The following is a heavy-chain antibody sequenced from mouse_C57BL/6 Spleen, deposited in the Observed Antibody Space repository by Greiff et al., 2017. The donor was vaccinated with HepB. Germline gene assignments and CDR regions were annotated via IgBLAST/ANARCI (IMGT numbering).Heavy chain of an antibody. D-gene: IGHD1-1*01. Sequence: EVKLMESGGGLVKPGGSLKLSCAASGFTFSDYGMHWVRQAPEKGLEWVAYISSGSSTIYYADTVKGRFTISRDNAKNTLFLQMTSLRSEDTAMYYCARDYYGSSYVDFDYWGQGTTLTVSS. V-gene: IGHV5-17*01. CDR2: ISSGSSTI. CDR3: ARDYYGSSYVDFDY. CDR1: GFTFSDYG. J-gene: IGHJ2*01.